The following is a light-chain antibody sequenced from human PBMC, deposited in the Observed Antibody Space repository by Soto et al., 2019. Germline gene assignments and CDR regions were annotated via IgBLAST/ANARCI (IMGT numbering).Light chain of an antibody. V-gene: IGKV1-5*01. CDR3: QQYSSYPLT. J-gene: IGKJ4*01. CDR2: NAS. CDR1: QSISRL. Sequence: DLQMTQSPSTLSASVGDRVTIACRASQSISRLLAWYQGKPGKAPKLLIYNASNLETGVPLRFSGSGSGTEFTLTISSLQPDDFATYYCQQYSSYPLTFGGGTKVEI.